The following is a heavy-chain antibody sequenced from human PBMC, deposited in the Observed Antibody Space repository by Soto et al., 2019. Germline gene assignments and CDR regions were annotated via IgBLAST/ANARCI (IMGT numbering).Heavy chain of an antibody. Sequence: SETLSLTCAVYGGSFGGYYWSWIRQPPGKGLEWIGEINHSGSTNYNPSLKSRGTISVDTSKKQFSLKLSSVTAADTAVYYCARGGKRMALGVMEYYYYYYYMDVWGKGTTVTVSS. CDR1: GGSFGGYY. CDR3: ARGGKRMALGVMEYYYYYYYMDV. D-gene: IGHD3-10*01. V-gene: IGHV4-34*01. CDR2: INHSGST. J-gene: IGHJ6*03.